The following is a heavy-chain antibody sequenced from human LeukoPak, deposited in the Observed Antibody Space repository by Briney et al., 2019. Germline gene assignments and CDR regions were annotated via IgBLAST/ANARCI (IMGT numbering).Heavy chain of an antibody. D-gene: IGHD3-3*01. CDR1: GGPISSYY. V-gene: IGHV4-59*01. CDR3: ARETTYYDFWSGYSSRDYFDY. Sequence: PSETLSLTCTVSGGPISSYYWSWIRQPPGKGLEWIGYIYYSGSTNYNPSLKSRVTISVDTSKNQFSLKLSSVTAADTAVYYCARETTYYDFWSGYSSRDYFDYWGQGTLVTVSS. CDR2: IYYSGST. J-gene: IGHJ4*02.